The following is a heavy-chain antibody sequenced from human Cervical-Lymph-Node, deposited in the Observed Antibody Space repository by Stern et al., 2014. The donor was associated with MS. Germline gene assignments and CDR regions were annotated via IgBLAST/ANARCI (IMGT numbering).Heavy chain of an antibody. CDR1: GASFRIGYW. J-gene: IGHJ4*02. V-gene: IGHV4-4*02. CDR3: ARSGDFCLEF. CDR2: TDHSGGP. D-gene: IGHD3-3*01. Sequence: QVQLQESGPGLEKPWGTLSLTCDASGASFRIGYWYRWVRQSPGKGVGWIGETDHSGGPHYNPSLKSRATISMDKSKNQLPLKLTSVTAADTAMYYCARSGDFCLEFWGRGTHVIVSS.